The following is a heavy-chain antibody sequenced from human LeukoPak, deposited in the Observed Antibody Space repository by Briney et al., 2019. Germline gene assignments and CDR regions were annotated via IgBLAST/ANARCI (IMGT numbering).Heavy chain of an antibody. V-gene: IGHV3-7*01. Sequence: GGSLRLSCAASGFTFSSYWMSWVRQAPGKGLEWVANIKQDGSEKYYVDSVKGRFTISRDNAKNSLYLQMNSLRAEDTAVYYCARDAVVVPAAIPNFDYWGQGTLVTVSS. J-gene: IGHJ4*02. CDR2: IKQDGSEK. D-gene: IGHD2-2*01. CDR1: GFTFSSYW. CDR3: ARDAVVVPAAIPNFDY.